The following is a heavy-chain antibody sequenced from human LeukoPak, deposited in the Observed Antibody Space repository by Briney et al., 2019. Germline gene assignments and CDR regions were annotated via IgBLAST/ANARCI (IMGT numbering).Heavy chain of an antibody. V-gene: IGHV3-23*01. Sequence: GGSLRLSCAASGFTFSSYAMNWVRQVPGKGLEWVSSISGSGGNTYYADSVKGRFTISRDNSKNTLYLQMNSLRAEDTAVYYCAKSRDGYNSLDYWGQGTLVTVSS. D-gene: IGHD5-24*01. CDR2: ISGSGGNT. CDR1: GFTFSSYA. J-gene: IGHJ4*02. CDR3: AKSRDGYNSLDY.